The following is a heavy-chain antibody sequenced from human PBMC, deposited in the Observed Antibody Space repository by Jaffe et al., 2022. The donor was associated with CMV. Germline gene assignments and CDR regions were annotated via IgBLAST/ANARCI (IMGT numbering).Heavy chain of an antibody. CDR1: GFTFSSYE. D-gene: IGHD3-22*01. CDR3: ARDAGYYYDSSGYYP. V-gene: IGHV3-48*03. Sequence: EVQLVESGGGLVQPGGSLRLSCAASGFTFSSYEMNWVRQAPGKGLEWVSYISSSGSTIYYADSVKGRFTISRDNAKNSLYLQMNSLRAEDTAVYYCARDAGYYYDSSGYYPWGQGTLVTVSS. J-gene: IGHJ5*02. CDR2: ISSSGSTI.